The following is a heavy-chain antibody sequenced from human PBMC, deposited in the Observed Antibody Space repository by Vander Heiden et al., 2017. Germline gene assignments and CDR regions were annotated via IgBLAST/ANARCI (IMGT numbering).Heavy chain of an antibody. CDR3: TKDLPGYYRPSDY. V-gene: IGHV3-23*01. J-gene: IGHJ4*02. Sequence: EVQLLVSGGGLGQPGGSLRLSCAASGFSFGGHAINWIRQAPGKGLGWVSTVSGSGSHTYNADSVKGRFTISRDNSKNTLYLQMNNLRAEDTALYHCTKDLPGYYRPSDYWGQGTLVTVSS. CDR1: GFSFGGHA. CDR2: VSGSGSHT. D-gene: IGHD3-9*01.